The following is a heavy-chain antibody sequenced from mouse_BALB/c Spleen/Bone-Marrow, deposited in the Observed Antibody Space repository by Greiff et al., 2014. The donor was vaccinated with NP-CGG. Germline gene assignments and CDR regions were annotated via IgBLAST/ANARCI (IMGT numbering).Heavy chain of an antibody. CDR2: IRNKANGYTT. CDR1: GFTFTDYY. V-gene: IGHV7-3*02. Sequence: EVKVVEPGGGLVQPGGSLRLSCATSGFTFTDYYMSWVRQPPGKALEWLAFIRNKANGYTTEYSASVKGRFTISRDNSQSILYLQKNTLRAEDSATYYCARYGSSFYWYFDVWGAGTTVTVSS. J-gene: IGHJ1*01. CDR3: ARYGSSFYWYFDV. D-gene: IGHD1-1*01.